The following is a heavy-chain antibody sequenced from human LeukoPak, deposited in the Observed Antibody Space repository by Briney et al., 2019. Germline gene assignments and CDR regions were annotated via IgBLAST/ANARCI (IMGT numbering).Heavy chain of an antibody. V-gene: IGHV1-18*01. CDR2: ISAYNGNT. J-gene: IGHJ6*03. CDR3: ARYSSGSSYYYSYYMDV. CDR1: GYTFTSYG. Sequence: ASVKVSCKASGYTFTSYGISWVRQAPGQGLEWMGWISAYNGNTNYAQKLQGRVTMTTDTSTSTAYMELRSLRSDDTAVYYCARYSSGSSYYYSYYMDVWGKGTTVTVSS. D-gene: IGHD1-26*01.